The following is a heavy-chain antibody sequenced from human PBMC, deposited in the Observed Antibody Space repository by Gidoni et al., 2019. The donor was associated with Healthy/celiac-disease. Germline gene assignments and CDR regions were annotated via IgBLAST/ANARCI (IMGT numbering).Heavy chain of an antibody. Sequence: QVQLVQSGAGVKKPGASVKVSCKASGYTFTSYALHWVRQAPGQRREWMGWINAGNGNTKYSQKYQGRVTITRDTSASTAYMELSSLRSEDTAVYYCARDAGYCSGGSCPYYYYYYMDVWGKGTTVTVSS. CDR3: ARDAGYCSGGSCPYYYYYYMDV. J-gene: IGHJ6*03. D-gene: IGHD2-15*01. V-gene: IGHV1-3*01. CDR2: INAGNGNT. CDR1: GYTFTSYA.